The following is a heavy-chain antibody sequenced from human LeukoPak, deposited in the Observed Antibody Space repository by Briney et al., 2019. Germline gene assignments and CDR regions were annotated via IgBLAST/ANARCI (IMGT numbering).Heavy chain of an antibody. CDR3: AKGPGRHCSGGSCPVYYYYYYMDV. V-gene: IGHV3-33*06. J-gene: IGHJ6*03. D-gene: IGHD2-15*01. Sequence: GGSLRHSCAASGFTFSSYGMHWVRQAPGKGLEWVAVIWYDGSNKYYADSVKGRFTISRDNSKNTLYLQMNSLRAEDTAVYYCAKGPGRHCSGGSCPVYYYYYYMDVWGKGTTVTVSS. CDR1: GFTFSSYG. CDR2: IWYDGSNK.